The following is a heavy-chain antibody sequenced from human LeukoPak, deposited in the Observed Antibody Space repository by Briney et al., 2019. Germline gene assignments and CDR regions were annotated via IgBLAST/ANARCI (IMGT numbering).Heavy chain of an antibody. J-gene: IGHJ4*02. V-gene: IGHV3-30*02. CDR2: IRYDGSNK. CDR1: GFTFSSYG. Sequence: GGSLRLSCAASGFTFSSYGMHWVRQAPGKGLEWVAFIRYDGSNKYYADSVKGRFTISRDNSKNTLYLQMNSLRAEDTAVYYCAKDRFGGDCSLFDYWGQGTLVTVSS. CDR3: AKDRFGGDCSLFDY. D-gene: IGHD2-21*02.